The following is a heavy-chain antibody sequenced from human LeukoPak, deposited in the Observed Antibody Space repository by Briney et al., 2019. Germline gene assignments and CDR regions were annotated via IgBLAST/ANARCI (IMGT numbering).Heavy chain of an antibody. CDR2: VYSGGSA. D-gene: IGHD1-14*01. CDR1: GGSISSGRFY. J-gene: IGHJ2*01. CDR3: SRGPENPLNWYFDL. V-gene: IGHV4-61*09. Sequence: SQTLSLTCSVSGGSISSGRFYWNWIRQPAGTGLEWLGHVYSGGSAKYNPSLKSRVTISLDTSKNQFSLKLNSVTADDTAVYYCSRGPENPLNWYFDLWGRGTLVTVSS.